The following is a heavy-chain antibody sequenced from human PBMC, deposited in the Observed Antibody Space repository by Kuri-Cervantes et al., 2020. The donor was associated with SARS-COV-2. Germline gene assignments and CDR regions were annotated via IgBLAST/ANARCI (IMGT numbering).Heavy chain of an antibody. V-gene: IGHV1-46*01. CDR1: GHTNYY. Sequence: ASVKVSCKASGHTNYYIRWVRQAPGHGLEWVGMFDPNTHNTISAQRFQGRVTMTRDTSTSTFYMELSSLRSEDTAVYYCARERAYCSSVSCYGSDSWGQGTLVTVSS. CDR2: FDPNTHNT. CDR3: ARERAYCSSVSCYGSDS. D-gene: IGHD2-2*01. J-gene: IGHJ5*01.